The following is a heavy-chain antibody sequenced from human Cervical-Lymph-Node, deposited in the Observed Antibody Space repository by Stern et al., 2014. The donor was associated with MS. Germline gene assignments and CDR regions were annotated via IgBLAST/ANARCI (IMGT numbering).Heavy chain of an antibody. D-gene: IGHD2-15*01. J-gene: IGHJ4*02. V-gene: IGHV3-7*01. Sequence: VQLVESGGGLVPPGGSLRLSCAASGFTFNSYWLSWVRLTPGKGLEWLTNRKPDGSEKYYVDSVKGRFTISRDNAKNSLYLQMNSLRVEDTAVYFCARYSGDYWGQGTLVTVSS. CDR1: GFTFNSYW. CDR2: RKPDGSEK. CDR3: ARYSGDY.